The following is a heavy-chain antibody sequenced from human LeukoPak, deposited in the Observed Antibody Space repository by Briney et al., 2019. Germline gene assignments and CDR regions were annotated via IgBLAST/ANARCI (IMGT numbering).Heavy chain of an antibody. J-gene: IGHJ4*02. CDR3: AKDHSGAYYDFWSGNFDY. D-gene: IGHD3-3*01. Sequence: PGGSLRLSCAASGFTFSSYAMSWVRQAPGKGLEWVSAISGSGGSTYYADSVKGRFTISRDNSKNTLYLQMNSLRAEDTAVYYCAKDHSGAYYDFWSGNFDYWGQGTLVIVSS. CDR1: GFTFSSYA. CDR2: ISGSGGST. V-gene: IGHV3-23*01.